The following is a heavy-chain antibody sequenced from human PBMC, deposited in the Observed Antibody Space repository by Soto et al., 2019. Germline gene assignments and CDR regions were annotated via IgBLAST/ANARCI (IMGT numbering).Heavy chain of an antibody. J-gene: IGHJ6*02. Sequence: QVQLVQSGAEVKKPGASVKVSCKASGGTFSSYAISWVRQAPGKGLEWVGGIIPIFGTANYAQKFQGRVTITADKTTSTAHIELSSLRSEDTAVYYCASDRQKELPTCYYGMDVWGQGTTVTVSS. CDR1: GGTFSSYA. V-gene: IGHV1-69*06. D-gene: IGHD1-26*01. CDR3: ASDRQKELPTCYYGMDV. CDR2: IIPIFGTA.